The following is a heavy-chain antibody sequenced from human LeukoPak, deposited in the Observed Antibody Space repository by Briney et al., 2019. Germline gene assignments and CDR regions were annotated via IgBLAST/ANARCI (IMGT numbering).Heavy chain of an antibody. CDR1: GGSMSPYY. J-gene: IGHJ1*01. CDR2: QYYSGAT. Sequence: SETLSLTCSVSGGSMSPYYWNWIRQPPGKGLEWIGYQYYSGATDYNPSLKSRVTFSVDTSKNQFSLKLNSVTAADTAVYYCAREGQPDYYDSSGYYSTPFQHWGQGTLVTVSS. D-gene: IGHD3-22*01. CDR3: AREGQPDYYDSSGYYSTPFQH. V-gene: IGHV4-59*12.